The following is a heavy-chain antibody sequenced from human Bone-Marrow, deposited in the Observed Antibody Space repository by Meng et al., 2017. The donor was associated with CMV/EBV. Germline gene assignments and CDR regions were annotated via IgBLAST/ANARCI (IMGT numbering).Heavy chain of an antibody. CDR1: GGSFSGYY. D-gene: IGHD2-2*01. J-gene: IGHJ6*02. Sequence: SETLSLTCAVYGGSFSGYYWSWIRQPPGKGLEWIGEINHSGSTNYNPSLKSRITISVDTSKNQFSLKLSSVAAADTAVYYCAAASAASRTWSGHYYYGMDVWGQGTTVTVSS. V-gene: IGHV4-34*01. CDR3: AAASAASRTWSGHYYYGMDV. CDR2: INHSGST.